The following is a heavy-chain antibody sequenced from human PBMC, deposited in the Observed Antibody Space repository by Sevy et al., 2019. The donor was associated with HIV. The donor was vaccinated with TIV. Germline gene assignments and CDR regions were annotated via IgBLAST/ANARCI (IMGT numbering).Heavy chain of an antibody. Sequence: GGSLRLSCAASGFAFSNYYAMHWVRQAPGKGLEWVALISYDGSGKYYADSVKGRFTISRDNFKNTLFLQMNSLKTEDTAVYYCARPRANYVDHYFFYAMDVWGQGTTVTVSS. CDR3: ARPRANYVDHYFFYAMDV. CDR2: ISYDGSGK. V-gene: IGHV3-30-3*01. CDR1: GFAFSNYYA. J-gene: IGHJ6*02. D-gene: IGHD4-17*01.